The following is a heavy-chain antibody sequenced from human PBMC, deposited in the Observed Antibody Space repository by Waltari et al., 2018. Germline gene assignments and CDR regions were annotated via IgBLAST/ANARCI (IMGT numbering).Heavy chain of an antibody. J-gene: IGHJ3*02. CDR3: ARGGSSGYGDAFDI. V-gene: IGHV4-59*01. D-gene: IGHD3-22*01. Sequence: QVQLQESGPGLVKPSETLSLTCTVSGGSISSYYWSWIRQPLGKGLEWIGYIYYSGSTNYNPSLKSRVTISVDTSKNQFSLKLSSVTAADTAVYYCARGGSSGYGDAFDIWGQGTMVTVSS. CDR2: IYYSGST. CDR1: GGSISSYY.